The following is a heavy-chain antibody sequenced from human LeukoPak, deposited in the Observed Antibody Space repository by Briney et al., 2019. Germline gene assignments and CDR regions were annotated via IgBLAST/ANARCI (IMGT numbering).Heavy chain of an antibody. V-gene: IGHV3-7*01. D-gene: IGHD6-13*01. CDR2: IKQDGSEK. Sequence: GGSLRLSRAASGFTFSSYWMSWVRQAPGKGLGWVANIKQDGSEKYYVDSVKGRFTISRDNAKNSLYLQMNSLRAEDTAVYYCARCDSSSWDNWFDPWGQGTLVTVSS. CDR3: ARCDSSSWDNWFDP. J-gene: IGHJ5*02. CDR1: GFTFSSYW.